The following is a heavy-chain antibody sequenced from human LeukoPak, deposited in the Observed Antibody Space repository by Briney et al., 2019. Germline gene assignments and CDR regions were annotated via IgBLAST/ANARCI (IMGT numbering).Heavy chain of an antibody. J-gene: IGHJ4*02. CDR2: ISGSGGST. CDR1: GFTFSSYA. V-gene: IGHV3-23*01. Sequence: GGSLRLSCAASGFTFSSYAMSWVRQAPGKGLEWVSAISGSGGSTYYADSVKGRFTISRDNSKNTLYLQMNSLRAEDTAVYYCATPYPREYCSTTPCYFNYWGQGTLVTVSS. D-gene: IGHD2-2*01. CDR3: ATPYPREYCSTTPCYFNY.